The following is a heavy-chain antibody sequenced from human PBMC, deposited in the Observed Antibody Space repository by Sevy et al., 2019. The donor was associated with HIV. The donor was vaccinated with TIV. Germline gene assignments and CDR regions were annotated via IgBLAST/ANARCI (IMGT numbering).Heavy chain of an antibody. V-gene: IGHV1-2*06. J-gene: IGHJ3*02. CDR2: INPNSGGR. D-gene: IGHD3-22*01. CDR1: GYTFTGYY. Sequence: ASVKVSCKGSGYTFTGYYMHWVRQAPGQGLEWMGRINPNSGGRNYAQKFQGRVTMTRDTSISTAYMELSRLRSDDTAVYYCARSFRSRITMIVVVMGDAFDIWGQGTMVTVSS. CDR3: ARSFRSRITMIVVVMGDAFDI.